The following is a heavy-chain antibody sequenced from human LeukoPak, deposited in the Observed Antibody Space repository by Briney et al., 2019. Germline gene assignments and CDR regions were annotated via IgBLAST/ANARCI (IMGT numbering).Heavy chain of an antibody. Sequence: GGSLRLSCAASGFTFSSYGMHWVRQAPGKGLEWVAFIRYDGSNKYYADSVKGRFTISRDNSKNTLYLQMNSLRAEDTAVYYCAKDDYYDSSGYPGYFDYWGQGTLVTVSS. CDR2: IRYDGSNK. CDR1: GFTFSSYG. V-gene: IGHV3-30*02. CDR3: AKDDYYDSSGYPGYFDY. J-gene: IGHJ4*02. D-gene: IGHD3-22*01.